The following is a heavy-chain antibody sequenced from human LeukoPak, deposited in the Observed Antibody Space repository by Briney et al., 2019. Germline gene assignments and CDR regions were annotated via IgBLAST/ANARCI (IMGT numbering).Heavy chain of an antibody. J-gene: IGHJ4*02. CDR3: AKDSSMIVVAGPDY. D-gene: IGHD3-22*01. CDR1: GFTSSVYA. Sequence: GGSLRLSCAASGFTSSVYAIHWVRQAPGKGLEWVAFIRFDGSNEKYADSVKGRFTISRDNSKNTLYLQMNSLRAEDTAVYYCAKDSSMIVVAGPDYWGQGTLVTVSS. V-gene: IGHV3-30*02. CDR2: IRFDGSNE.